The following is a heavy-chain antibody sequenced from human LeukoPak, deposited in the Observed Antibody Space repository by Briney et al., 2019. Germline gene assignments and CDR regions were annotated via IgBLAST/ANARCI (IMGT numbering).Heavy chain of an antibody. CDR1: GGSIISSNW. D-gene: IGHD4-23*01. V-gene: IGHV4-4*02. CDR3: ARGGGTPTTVVTPFDY. J-gene: IGHJ4*02. Sequence: SETLSLTCAVSGGSIISSNWWSWVRQPPGKGLEWIGEVFHSGSTNYSPSLRSRVTISVDKSRNQFSLKLHSVTAADTAVYFCARGGGTPTTVVTPFDYWGQGTLVTVSS. CDR2: VFHSGST.